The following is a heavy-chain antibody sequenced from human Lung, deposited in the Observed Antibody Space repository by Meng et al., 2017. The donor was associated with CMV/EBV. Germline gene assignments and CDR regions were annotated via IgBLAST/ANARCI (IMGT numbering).Heavy chain of an antibody. CDR2: ISYDGSNK. J-gene: IGHJ6*02. CDR3: ARDRPYCSSTSCYTTYYGMDV. Sequence: GGSLRLXCAASGFTLSSYAMHWVRQAPGKGLEWVAVISYDGSNKYYADSVKGRFTISRDNSKNTLYLQMNSLRAEDTAVYYCARDRPYCSSTSCYTTYYGMDVWGQGTTVTVSS. CDR1: GFTLSSYA. D-gene: IGHD2-2*02. V-gene: IGHV3-30-3*01.